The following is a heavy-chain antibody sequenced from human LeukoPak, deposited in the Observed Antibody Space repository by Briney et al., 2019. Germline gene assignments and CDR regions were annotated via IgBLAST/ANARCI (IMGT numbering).Heavy chain of an antibody. CDR1: GFTFSSYA. D-gene: IGHD3-22*01. J-gene: IGHJ4*02. V-gene: IGHV3-66*01. CDR3: ARVDYYYDSSGFFDY. Sequence: GGSLRLSCAASGFTFSSYAMSWVRQAPGKGLEWVSFIYSGTTHYSDSVKGRFTISRDNSKNTLYLQMSSLRAEDTAVYYCARVDYYYDSSGFFDYWGQGALVTVSS. CDR2: IYSGTT.